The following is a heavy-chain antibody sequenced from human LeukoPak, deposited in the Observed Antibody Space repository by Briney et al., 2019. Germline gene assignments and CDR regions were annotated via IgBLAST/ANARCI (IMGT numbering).Heavy chain of an antibody. Sequence: PGGSLRLSCAASGFTFSSYAMHWVRQAPGKGLEWVAVISYDGSNKYYADSVKGRFTISRDNSKNTLYLQMNSLRAEDTAVYYCARVLSRRQWLYYYYGMDVWGQGTTVTVSS. V-gene: IGHV3-30-3*01. CDR1: GFTFSSYA. CDR2: ISYDGSNK. CDR3: ARVLSRRQWLYYYYGMDV. D-gene: IGHD6-19*01. J-gene: IGHJ6*02.